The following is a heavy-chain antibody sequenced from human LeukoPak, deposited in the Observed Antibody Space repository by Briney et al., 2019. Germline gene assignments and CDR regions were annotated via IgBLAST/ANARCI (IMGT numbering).Heavy chain of an antibody. CDR3: ARLEGGSPFYYYYYYMDV. J-gene: IGHJ6*03. V-gene: IGHV3-23*01. CDR2: ISGSGGST. CDR1: GFTFSNYA. Sequence: GGSLRLSCAASGFTFSNYALSWVRQAPGMGLEWVSDISGSGGSTYYADSVKGRFTISRDNSKNTMYLQMNSLRAEDTALYYCARLEGGSPFYYYYYYMDVWGKGTTVTVSS. D-gene: IGHD3-16*01.